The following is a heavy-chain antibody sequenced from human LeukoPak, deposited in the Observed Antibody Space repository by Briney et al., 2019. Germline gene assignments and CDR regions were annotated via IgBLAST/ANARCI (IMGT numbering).Heavy chain of an antibody. CDR3: ARHVGVVVVAAHNWFDP. D-gene: IGHD2-15*01. CDR2: IYHSGST. Sequence: SETLSLTCTVSGGSISSGGYYWSWIRQPPGKGLEWIGYIYHSGSTYYNPSLESRVTISVDRSKNQFSLKLSSVTAADTAVYYCARHVGVVVVAAHNWFDPWGQGTLVTVSS. V-gene: IGHV4-30-2*01. J-gene: IGHJ5*02. CDR1: GGSISSGGYY.